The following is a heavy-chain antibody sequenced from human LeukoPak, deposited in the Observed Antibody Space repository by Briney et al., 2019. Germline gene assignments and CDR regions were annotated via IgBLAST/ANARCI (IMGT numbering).Heavy chain of an antibody. CDR3: ARGFGYYYDSSGYGN. Sequence: ASVKVSCKASGYTFSNYDINWVRQVTGQGLEWMGWMNPDSGNTGYAQRFQGRVTLTRNPSISTAYMEVSSLRSEDTAVYYCARGFGYYYDSSGYGNWGQGTLVTVSS. D-gene: IGHD3-22*01. J-gene: IGHJ4*02. CDR1: GYTFSNYD. CDR2: MNPDSGNT. V-gene: IGHV1-8*01.